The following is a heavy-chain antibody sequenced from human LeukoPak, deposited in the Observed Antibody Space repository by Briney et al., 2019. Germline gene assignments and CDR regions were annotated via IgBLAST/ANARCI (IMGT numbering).Heavy chain of an antibody. J-gene: IGHJ6*03. D-gene: IGHD6-6*01. CDR1: GYTFTGYY. Sequence: ASVKVSCKAAGYTFTGYYMHWVRQAPGQGLEWMGWINPNSGGTNYAQKFQGRVTMTRDTSISTAYMELSRLRSDDTAVFYCARGDSSSSTRYYYYYYMDVWGKGTTVTVSS. V-gene: IGHV1-2*02. CDR3: ARGDSSSSTRYYYYYYMDV. CDR2: INPNSGGT.